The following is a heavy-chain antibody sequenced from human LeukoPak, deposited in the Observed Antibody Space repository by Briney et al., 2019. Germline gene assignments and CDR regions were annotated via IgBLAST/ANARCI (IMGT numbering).Heavy chain of an antibody. CDR3: ARDFPTVAISRDGDY. D-gene: IGHD5-24*01. J-gene: IGHJ4*02. V-gene: IGHV1-2*02. CDR1: GYTFTGYY. Sequence: ASVKVSCKASGYTFTGYYMHWVRQAPGQGLEWMGWINPNSGGTNYAQKFQGRVTMTRDTSISTAYMEPSRLRSDDTAVYYCARDFPTVAISRDGDYWGQGTLVTVSS. CDR2: INPNSGGT.